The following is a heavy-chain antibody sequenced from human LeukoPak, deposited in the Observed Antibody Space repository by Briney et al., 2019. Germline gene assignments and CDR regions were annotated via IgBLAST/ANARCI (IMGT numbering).Heavy chain of an antibody. CDR2: INHSGST. V-gene: IGHV4-34*01. Sequence: PSETLSLTCAVCGGSFSGYYWSWIRQPPGKGLEWIGEINHSGSTNYNPSLKSRVTISVDTSKNQFSLKLSSVTAADTAVYYCARAGKINMVRGVHPFGTYRNWFDPWGQGTLVTVSS. J-gene: IGHJ5*02. D-gene: IGHD3-10*01. CDR1: GGSFSGYY. CDR3: ARAGKINMVRGVHPFGTYRNWFDP.